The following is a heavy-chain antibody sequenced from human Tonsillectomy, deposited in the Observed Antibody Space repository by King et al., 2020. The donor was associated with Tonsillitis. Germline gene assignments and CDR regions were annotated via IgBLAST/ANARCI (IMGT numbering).Heavy chain of an antibody. J-gene: IGHJ6*03. Sequence: VKLVESGGGLIQPGGSLRLSCAASGFTVSSNYMSWVRQAPGKGLEWVSVIYSGGSTYYADSVKGRFTISRDNSKNTLYLQMNSLRAEDTAVYYCKVGASPYYYYYMDVWGKGTTVTVSS. V-gene: IGHV3-53*01. CDR3: KVGASPYYYYYMDV. CDR1: GFTVSSNY. D-gene: IGHD1-26*01. CDR2: IYSGGST.